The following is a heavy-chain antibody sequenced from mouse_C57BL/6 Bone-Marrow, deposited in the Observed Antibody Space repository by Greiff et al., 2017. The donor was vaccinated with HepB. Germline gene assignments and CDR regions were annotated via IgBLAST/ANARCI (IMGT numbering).Heavy chain of an antibody. Sequence: QVQLKESGAELARPGASLKLSCKASAYPFTSYVLSWVNQRTGQGLEWIGEIYPRSGNTYYNEKFKGKATLTADKSSSTAYMGLRSLTSEDSAVYFCARSDDYGAWFAYWGQGTLVTVSA. CDR1: AYPFTSYV. CDR2: IYPRSGNT. J-gene: IGHJ3*01. CDR3: ARSDDYGAWFAY. V-gene: IGHV1-81*01. D-gene: IGHD2-4*01.